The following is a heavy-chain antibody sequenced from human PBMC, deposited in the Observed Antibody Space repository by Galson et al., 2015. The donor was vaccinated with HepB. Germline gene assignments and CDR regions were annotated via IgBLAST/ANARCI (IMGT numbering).Heavy chain of an antibody. CDR2: ISGSGDST. D-gene: IGHD2-15*01. CDR3: AGRYCSGGRCYPLEY. CDR1: GFTFSSYD. J-gene: IGHJ4*02. V-gene: IGHV3-23*01. Sequence: SLRLSCAASGFTFSSYDMHWVRQAPEKGLQWVSAISGSGDSTYYADSVKGRFTISRDNSKKTLYLQMNSLRAEDTAVYYCAGRYCSGGRCYPLEYWGQGTLVTVSS.